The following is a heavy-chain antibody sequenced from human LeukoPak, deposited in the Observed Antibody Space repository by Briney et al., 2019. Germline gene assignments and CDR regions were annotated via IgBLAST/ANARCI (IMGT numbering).Heavy chain of an antibody. Sequence: GGSLRLSCVVSGFTLSSSEMNWVRQAPGKGLEWVSSISHSGTYIYYADSVKGRFTLSRDTSKNSLFLQMNNLRAEDTAVYYCAREAVPGTGWFDPWGQGTLVTVSS. CDR3: AREAVPGTGWFDP. CDR1: GFTLSSSE. J-gene: IGHJ5*02. V-gene: IGHV3-21*03. D-gene: IGHD6-19*01. CDR2: ISHSGTYI.